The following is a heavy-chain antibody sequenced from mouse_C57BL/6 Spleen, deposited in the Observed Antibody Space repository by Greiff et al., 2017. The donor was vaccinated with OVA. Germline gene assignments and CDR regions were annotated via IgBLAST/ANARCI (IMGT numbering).Heavy chain of an antibody. D-gene: IGHD4-1*01. Sequence: QVQLQQSGPELVKPGASVKISCKASGYAFSSPWMNWVKQRPGKGLEWIGRIYPGDGDTNYNGKFKGKATLTADKSSSTAYMQLNSLTSEDSAVYFCARYGLGTAFDYWGQGTTLTVSS. V-gene: IGHV1-82*01. J-gene: IGHJ2*01. CDR1: GYAFSSPW. CDR2: IYPGDGDT. CDR3: ARYGLGTAFDY.